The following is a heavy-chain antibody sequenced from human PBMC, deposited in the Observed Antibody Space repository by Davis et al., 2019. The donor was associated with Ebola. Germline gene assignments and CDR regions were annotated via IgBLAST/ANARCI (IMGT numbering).Heavy chain of an antibody. Sequence: PGGSLRLSCAASGFTVSSNYMSWVRQAPGKGLEWVSVIYSGGSTYYADSVKGRFTISRDNSKNTLYLQMNSLRAEDTAVYYCAREDIVVVVAATPTYFDYWGQGTLVTVSS. CDR2: IYSGGST. V-gene: IGHV3-53*05. CDR3: AREDIVVVVAATPTYFDY. D-gene: IGHD2-15*01. J-gene: IGHJ4*02. CDR1: GFTVSSNY.